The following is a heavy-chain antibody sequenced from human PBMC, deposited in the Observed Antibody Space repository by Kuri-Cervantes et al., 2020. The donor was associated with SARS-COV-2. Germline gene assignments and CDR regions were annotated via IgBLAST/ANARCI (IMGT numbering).Heavy chain of an antibody. Sequence: GESLKISCAASGFTFSSYSMNWVRQAPGKGLEWVSYISSTSSTIYYADSVKGRLTIYRDNSKNTLYLQMNSLRAEDTAVYYCARATPYYYDSSGYKGYFDYWGQGTLVTVSS. CDR1: GFTFSSYS. D-gene: IGHD3-22*01. CDR3: ARATPYYYDSSGYKGYFDY. J-gene: IGHJ4*02. V-gene: IGHV3-48*01. CDR2: ISSTSSTI.